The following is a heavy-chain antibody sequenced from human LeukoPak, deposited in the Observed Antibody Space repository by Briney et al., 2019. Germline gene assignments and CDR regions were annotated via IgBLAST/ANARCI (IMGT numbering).Heavy chain of an antibody. D-gene: IGHD3-9*01. CDR2: INPSGGST. J-gene: IGHJ6*03. Sequence: ASVKVSCKASGYTFTSYYMHWVRQAPGEGLEWMGIINPSGGSTSYAQKFQGRVTMTRDMSTSTVYMELSSLRSEDTAVYYCARGQGGYDILTGQVYYYYYYMDVWGKGTTVTISS. V-gene: IGHV1-46*01. CDR1: GYTFTSYY. CDR3: ARGQGGYDILTGQVYYYYYYMDV.